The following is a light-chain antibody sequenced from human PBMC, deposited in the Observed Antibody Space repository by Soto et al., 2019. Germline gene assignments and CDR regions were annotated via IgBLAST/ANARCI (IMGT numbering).Light chain of an antibody. CDR3: QQFSSYPLT. Sequence: EFVFTQSPGTLSLSPGERATLSCRASQTVRNSYLAWYQQKPGQAPRLLIYDASSRATGIPDRFSGGGSGTDFTLTISRXEPEDFAVYYCQQFSSYPLTFGGGTKVDIK. CDR2: DAS. CDR1: QTVRNSY. V-gene: IGKV3-20*01. J-gene: IGKJ4*01.